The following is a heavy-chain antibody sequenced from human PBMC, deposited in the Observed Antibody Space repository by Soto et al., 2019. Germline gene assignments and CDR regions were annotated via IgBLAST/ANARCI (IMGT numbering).Heavy chain of an antibody. CDR1: GASFSGYY. Sequence: SETLSLTCAVYGASFSGYYWSWIRQPPGKGLEWIGEINHSGSTNYNPSLKSRVTISVDTSKNQFSLKLSSVTAADTAVYYCARGTSMRWLQFWGQGTLVTVSS. CDR2: INHSGST. V-gene: IGHV4-34*01. J-gene: IGHJ4*02. CDR3: ARGTSMRWLQF. D-gene: IGHD5-12*01.